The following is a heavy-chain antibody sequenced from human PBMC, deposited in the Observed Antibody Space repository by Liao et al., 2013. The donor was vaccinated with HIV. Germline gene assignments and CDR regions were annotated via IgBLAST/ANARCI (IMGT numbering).Heavy chain of an antibody. J-gene: IGHJ2*01. D-gene: IGHD4-17*01. CDR1: GGSFNDYY. Sequence: QAHLQQWGAGLLKPSETLSLTCAVYGGSFNDYYWSWIRQPPGKGLEWIGEINHNGRTNYNPSLKSRVTISVDTSKNQISLTVNSVTAADTAVYYCARNSGYGDYSEVYRSRYFDLWGRGTLVTVSS. CDR3: ARNSGYGDYSEVYRSRYFDL. V-gene: IGHV4-34*01. CDR2: INHNGRT.